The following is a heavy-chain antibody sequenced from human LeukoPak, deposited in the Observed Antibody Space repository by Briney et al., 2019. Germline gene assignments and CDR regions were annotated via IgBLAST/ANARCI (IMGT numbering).Heavy chain of an antibody. D-gene: IGHD3-3*01. Sequence: GGSLRLSCAASGFTFSSYSMNWVRQAPGKGLEWVSSISSSSSYIYYADSVKGRFTISRDNAKNSLYLQMNSLRAEDTAVYYCARANNDFWGGYVNWFDPWGQGTLVTVSS. CDR2: ISSSSSYI. CDR1: GFTFSSYS. CDR3: ARANNDFWGGYVNWFDP. V-gene: IGHV3-21*01. J-gene: IGHJ5*02.